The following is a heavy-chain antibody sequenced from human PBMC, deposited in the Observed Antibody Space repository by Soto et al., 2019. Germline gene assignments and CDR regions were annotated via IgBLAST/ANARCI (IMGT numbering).Heavy chain of an antibody. V-gene: IGHV3-74*01. CDR3: ARDSMKGRFDP. Sequence: EVQLVESGGGLVQPGGSLRLSCAASGFTFSTSWMHWVRQAPGKGLVWVSRIESDGRGTTYADSVKGRFNISRDKAKNTLDLQMNNLRAEDTAVYYCARDSMKGRFDPWGQGTLVTVSS. D-gene: IGHD2-8*01. CDR2: IESDGRGT. CDR1: GFTFSTSW. J-gene: IGHJ5*02.